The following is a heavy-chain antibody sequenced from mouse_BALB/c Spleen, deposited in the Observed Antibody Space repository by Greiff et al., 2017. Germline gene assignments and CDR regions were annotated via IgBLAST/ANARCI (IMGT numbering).Heavy chain of an antibody. V-gene: IGHV1-7*01. D-gene: IGHD2-3*01. J-gene: IGHJ2*01. Sequence: VQLKQSGAELAKPGASVKMSCKASGYTFTSYWMHWVKQRPGQGLEWIGYINPSTGYTEYNQKFKDKATLTADKSSSTAYMQLSSLTSEDSAVYYCARCYDGYYSFDYWGQGTTLTVSS. CDR1: GYTFTSYW. CDR3: ARCYDGYYSFDY. CDR2: INPSTGYT.